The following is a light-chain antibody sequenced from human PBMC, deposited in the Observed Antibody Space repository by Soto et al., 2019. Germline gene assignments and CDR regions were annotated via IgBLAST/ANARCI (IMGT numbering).Light chain of an antibody. J-gene: IGKJ1*01. V-gene: IGKV2-28*01. CDR2: LGS. CDR3: MQALQTPRT. Sequence: DIVMTQSPLSLPVTPGEPASISCRSSQSLLHSNGYNYLHWYLQKPAQSPQLLIYLGSNRASGVPDRFSGSGSGTDFTLKISRVEAEDVGVYYCMQALQTPRTFGQGTKVEIK. CDR1: QSLLHSNGYNY.